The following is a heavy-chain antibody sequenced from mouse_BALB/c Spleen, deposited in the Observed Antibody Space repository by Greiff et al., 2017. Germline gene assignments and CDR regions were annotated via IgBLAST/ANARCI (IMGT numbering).Heavy chain of an antibody. CDR2: ISSGGSYT. V-gene: IGHV5-9-4*01. D-gene: IGHD1-2*01. CDR3: ARDSYYGHYAMDY. Sequence: EVMLVESGGGLVKPGGSLKLSCAASGFTFSSYAMSWVRQSPEKRLEWVAEISSGGSYTYYPDTVTGRFTISRDNAKNTLYLEMSSLRSEDTAMYYCARDSYYGHYAMDYWGQGTSVTVSS. J-gene: IGHJ4*01. CDR1: GFTFSSYA.